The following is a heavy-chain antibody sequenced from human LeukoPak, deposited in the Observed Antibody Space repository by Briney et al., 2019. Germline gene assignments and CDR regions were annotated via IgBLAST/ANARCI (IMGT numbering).Heavy chain of an antibody. CDR1: GFTFSSYS. CDR3: ARPAREEYYYDSSGYSAADY. V-gene: IGHV3-21*01. CDR2: ISSSSYI. J-gene: IGHJ4*02. Sequence: PGGSLRLSCAASGFTFSSYSMNWVRQAPGKGLEWVSSISSSSYIYYADSVKGRFTISRDNAKNSLYLQMNSLRAEDTAVYYCARPAREEYYYDSSGYSAADYWGQGTLVTVSS. D-gene: IGHD3-22*01.